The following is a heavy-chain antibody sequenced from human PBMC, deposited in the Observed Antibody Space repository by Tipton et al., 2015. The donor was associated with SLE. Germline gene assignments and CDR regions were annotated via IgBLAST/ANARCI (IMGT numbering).Heavy chain of an antibody. CDR1: EFTYGYYT. CDR2: ITWDGSGT. V-gene: IGHV3-43*01. CDR3: AKEMLGDGIDSFAFDS. D-gene: IGHD5-24*01. Sequence: SLRLSCALSEFTYGYYTIHWVRQAPGRGLEWVALITWDGSGTYYADSVVGRFTISRDNSQNSLYQQMHSLRTEDTAFYYCAKEMLGDGIDSFAFDSWGQGTLVTVSS. J-gene: IGHJ4*02.